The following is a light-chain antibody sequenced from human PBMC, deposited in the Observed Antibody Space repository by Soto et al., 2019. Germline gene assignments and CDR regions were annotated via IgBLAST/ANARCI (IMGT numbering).Light chain of an antibody. CDR2: DAS. CDR1: QSISRT. Sequence: EFVLTQSPGTLSLSPGERATLYCRASQSISRTLAWYQQKSGQPPRLLIYDASTRATGFPARFSGSGSGTEFTLTISSLQSEDFAVYYCQQYNNWPLTFGGGTKVDIK. CDR3: QQYNNWPLT. J-gene: IGKJ4*01. V-gene: IGKV3D-15*01.